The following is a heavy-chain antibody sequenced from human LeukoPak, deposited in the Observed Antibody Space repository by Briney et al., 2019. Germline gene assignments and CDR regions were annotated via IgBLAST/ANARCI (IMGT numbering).Heavy chain of an antibody. J-gene: IGHJ6*02. Sequence: GESLRLSCAASGFTFSEYYINWIRQAPGKGLEWVSHISSSGRLMQYADSVRGRFTITRDNAQNFMSLQMNNLKPEDTAVYYCARDTNNGLDVWGRGTTVTVS. CDR3: ARDTNNGLDV. CDR2: ISSSGRLM. D-gene: IGHD1-14*01. V-gene: IGHV3-11*01. CDR1: GFTFSEYY.